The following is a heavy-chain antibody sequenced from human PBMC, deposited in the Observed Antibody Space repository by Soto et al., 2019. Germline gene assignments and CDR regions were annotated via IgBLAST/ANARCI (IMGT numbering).Heavy chain of an antibody. D-gene: IGHD3-3*01. Sequence: GGSLRLSCAASGFTFSNAWMNWVRQAPGKGLEWVGRIKSKTDGGTTDYAAPVKGRFTISRDDSKNTLYLQMNSLKTEDTAVYYCTTDAPNNYDFWSGLLYYFDYWGQGTLVTVSS. V-gene: IGHV3-15*07. CDR3: TTDAPNNYDFWSGLLYYFDY. J-gene: IGHJ4*02. CDR2: IKSKTDGGTT. CDR1: GFTFSNAW.